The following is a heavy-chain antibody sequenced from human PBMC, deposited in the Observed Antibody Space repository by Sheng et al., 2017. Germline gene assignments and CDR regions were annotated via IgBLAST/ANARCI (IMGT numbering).Heavy chain of an antibody. CDR3: ATDPGGPLGP. CDR1: GGTFSNYA. Sequence: QVQLVQSGAEVKKPGSSVKVSCKASGGTFSNYAISWVRQAPGQGLEWMGGIIPIFDTATYAQKFQDRVTIIADESTSTAYMELTSLKSGDTAVYYCATDPGGPLGPWGQGTLVTVSS. CDR2: IIPIFDTA. V-gene: IGHV1-69*13. J-gene: IGHJ5*02.